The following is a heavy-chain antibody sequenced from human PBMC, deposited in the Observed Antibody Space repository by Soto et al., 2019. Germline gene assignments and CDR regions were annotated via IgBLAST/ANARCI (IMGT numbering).Heavy chain of an antibody. CDR3: ARDLSCSGDTCYSDSWFEY. V-gene: IGHV1-18*01. J-gene: IGHJ4*02. Sequence: GASVKVSCKASGYIFTSYGISWVRQAPGQGLEWMGWISGYNGNTNYAQKFRGRVTMTRDTSTSTAYMEMRSLRSDDTAVYYCARDLSCSGDTCYSDSWFEYWGQGTLVTVSS. D-gene: IGHD2-15*01. CDR1: GYIFTSYG. CDR2: ISGYNGNT.